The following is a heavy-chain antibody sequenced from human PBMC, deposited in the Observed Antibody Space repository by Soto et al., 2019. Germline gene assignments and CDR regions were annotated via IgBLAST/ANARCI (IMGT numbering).Heavy chain of an antibody. J-gene: IGHJ6*02. D-gene: IGHD3-3*01. CDR3: ASGHGTIFGVVTYYGMDV. CDR1: GYTFTGYD. V-gene: IGHV1-2*02. Sequence: QVQLVESGAEVKKPGASVKVSCKASGYTFTGYDMHWVRQAPGQGLEWMGWINPNSGGTNYAQKFQGRVTMTRDTSISTAYMELSRLRSDDTAVYYCASGHGTIFGVVTYYGMDVWRQGTTVTVSS. CDR2: INPNSGGT.